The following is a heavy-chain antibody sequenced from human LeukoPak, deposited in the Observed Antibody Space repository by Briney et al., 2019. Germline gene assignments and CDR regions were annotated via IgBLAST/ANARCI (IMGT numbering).Heavy chain of an antibody. Sequence: KPSETLSLTCAVYGGSFSGYYWSWIRQPPGKGLEWIGEINHSGSTNYNPSLKSRVTISVDTSKNQFSLKLSSVTAADTAVYYCARSRPGGYSSSLLYWYFDLWGRGTLVTVSS. CDR1: GGSFSGYY. CDR3: ARSRPGGYSSSLLYWYFDL. V-gene: IGHV4-34*01. J-gene: IGHJ2*01. D-gene: IGHD6-6*01. CDR2: INHSGST.